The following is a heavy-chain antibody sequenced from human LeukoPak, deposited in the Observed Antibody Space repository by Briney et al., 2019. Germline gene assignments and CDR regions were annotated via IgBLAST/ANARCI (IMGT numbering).Heavy chain of an antibody. CDR1: GFTFSSYS. J-gene: IGHJ3*02. D-gene: IGHD7-27*01. V-gene: IGHV3-21*01. Sequence: PGGSLRLSCAASGFTFSSYSMNWVRQAPGKGLEWVSSISSSSYIYYADSVKGRFTISRDNAKNSLYLQMNSLRAEDTAVYYCARVSGDFPAFDIWGQGTMVTVSS. CDR2: ISSSSYI. CDR3: ARVSGDFPAFDI.